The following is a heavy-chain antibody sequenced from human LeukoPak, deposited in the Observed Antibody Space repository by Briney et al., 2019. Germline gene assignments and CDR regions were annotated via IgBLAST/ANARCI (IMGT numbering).Heavy chain of an antibody. Sequence: ASVKVSCKVSGYTLTELSMHWVRQAPGKGLEWMGGFDPEDGETIYAQKFQGRVTMTEDTSTDTAYMELSSLRSEDTAVYYCATEYRYYDSSGPANWGQRALVTVSS. J-gene: IGHJ4*02. V-gene: IGHV1-24*01. CDR2: FDPEDGET. D-gene: IGHD3-22*01. CDR3: ATEYRYYDSSGPAN. CDR1: GYTLTELS.